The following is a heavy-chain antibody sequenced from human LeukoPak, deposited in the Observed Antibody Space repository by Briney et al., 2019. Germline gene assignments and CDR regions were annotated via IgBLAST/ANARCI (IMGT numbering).Heavy chain of an antibody. D-gene: IGHD3-3*02. CDR3: SRGLSV. Sequence: GGSLRLSCAASGFTFSSYDMNWVRQAPGKGLEWASFISSSGSPIYYADSVKGRFTISRDNAKSSLYLQMNRLRAEDTAVYYCSRGLSVGGQGTLVSVSS. CDR2: ISSSGSPI. J-gene: IGHJ4*02. CDR1: GFTFSSYD. V-gene: IGHV3-48*03.